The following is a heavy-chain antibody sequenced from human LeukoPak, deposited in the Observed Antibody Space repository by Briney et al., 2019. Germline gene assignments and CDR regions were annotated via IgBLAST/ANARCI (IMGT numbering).Heavy chain of an antibody. Sequence: GRSLRLSCAASGFTFNSYAMHWVRQAPGKGLEWVAVISYDGSNKYYADSVKGRFTISRDNSKNTLYLQMNSLRAEDTAVYYCAKEGYSSSWYARSGYFDYWGQGTLVTVSS. J-gene: IGHJ4*02. CDR3: AKEGYSSSWYARSGYFDY. D-gene: IGHD6-13*01. CDR1: GFTFNSYA. CDR2: ISYDGSNK. V-gene: IGHV3-30*04.